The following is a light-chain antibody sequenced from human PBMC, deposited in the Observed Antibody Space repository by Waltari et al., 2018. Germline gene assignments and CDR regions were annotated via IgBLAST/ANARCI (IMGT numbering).Light chain of an antibody. CDR2: GAS. CDR1: LSVSFK. J-gene: IGKJ4*01. V-gene: IGKV3-15*01. Sequence: EILLTQSPATQSVSPGEGATLSCRASLSVSFKLAWYQQKPGQAPRLLIYGASTRATGVPARFSGGGSGTEFTLTITRLQSEDFSGYYCQQYNNWPLTFGGGTKVEIK. CDR3: QQYNNWPLT.